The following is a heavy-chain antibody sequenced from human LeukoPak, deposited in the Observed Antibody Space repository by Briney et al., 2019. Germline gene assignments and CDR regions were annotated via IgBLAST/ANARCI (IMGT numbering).Heavy chain of an antibody. V-gene: IGHV4-59*12. Sequence: SETLSLTCTVSGGSISSYYWSWIRQPPGKGLEWIGYIYYSGSTNYNPSLKSRVTISVDTSKNQFSLKLSSVTAADTAVYYCARDSAYYDILTGYPGEYYFDYWGQGTLVTVSS. J-gene: IGHJ4*02. D-gene: IGHD3-9*01. CDR3: ARDSAYYDILTGYPGEYYFDY. CDR1: GGSISSYY. CDR2: IYYSGST.